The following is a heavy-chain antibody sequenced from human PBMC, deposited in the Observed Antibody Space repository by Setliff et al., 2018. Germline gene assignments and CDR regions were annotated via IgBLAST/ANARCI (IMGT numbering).Heavy chain of an antibody. CDR2: ISPYYGST. CDR1: GYTFNNYF. CDR3: ARGSVEYSRGWYYFDY. J-gene: IGHJ4*02. V-gene: IGHV1-18*04. Sequence: ASVKVSCKASGYTFNNYFLHWVRQAPGQGLEWMGWISPYYGSTNYAQKFQGRVTMTTDTSTNTAYMELSSLRSEDTAVYYCARGSVEYSRGWYYFDYWAQGTLVTVSS. D-gene: IGHD6-19*01.